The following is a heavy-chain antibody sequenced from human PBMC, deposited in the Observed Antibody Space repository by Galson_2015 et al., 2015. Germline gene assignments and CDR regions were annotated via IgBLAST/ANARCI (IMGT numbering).Heavy chain of an antibody. CDR1: GFTFSTYA. CDR2: ISYHGTKT. D-gene: IGHD2-21*02. J-gene: IGHJ4*02. V-gene: IGHV3-30*14. CDR3: ASAGAVTGDY. Sequence: SLRLSCAASGFTFSTYAMHWVRQAPGKGLEWVAGISYHGTKTHYADSVKGRFTISRDNSRNILYLQMNGLRPEDTAIYSCASAGAVTGDYWGQGTLVTVSS.